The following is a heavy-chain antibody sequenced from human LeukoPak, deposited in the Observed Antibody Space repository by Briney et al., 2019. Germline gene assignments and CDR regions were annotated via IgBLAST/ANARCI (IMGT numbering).Heavy chain of an antibody. J-gene: IGHJ4*02. D-gene: IGHD4-23*01. CDR3: ARDPTAVANLPQYYLDY. Sequence: SCKASGGTFISYAMHWVRQAPGKGLEWVAVISYDRSLKYYADSVRGRFTISSDNSKNTLYLQMNSLRVEDTAVYYCARDPTAVANLPQYYLDYWGQGILVTVSS. CDR2: ISYDRSLK. CDR1: GGTFISYA. V-gene: IGHV3-30*04.